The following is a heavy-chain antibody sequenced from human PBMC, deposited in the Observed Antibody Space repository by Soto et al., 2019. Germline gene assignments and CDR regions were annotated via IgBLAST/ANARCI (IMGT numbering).Heavy chain of an antibody. D-gene: IGHD5-12*01. CDR2: TYYRSKWHN. Sequence: QVQLQQSGPGLVKPSQTLSLICAISGDSVSSASATWSWIRQSPSGRLEWLGRTYYRSKWHNDYAVSVKSRLAIIPDTSKNQLSLQLSSVTLEDTAVYFCARDGSGYQWYFDVWGRGSLVTVSS. J-gene: IGHJ2*01. CDR1: GDSVSSASAT. CDR3: ARDGSGYQWYFDV. V-gene: IGHV6-1*01.